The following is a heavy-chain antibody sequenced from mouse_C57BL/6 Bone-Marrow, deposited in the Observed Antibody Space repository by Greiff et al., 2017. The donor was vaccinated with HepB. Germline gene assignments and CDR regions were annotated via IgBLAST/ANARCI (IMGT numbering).Heavy chain of an antibody. CDR1: GFTFSDYG. D-gene: IGHD1-1*01. Sequence: EVQVVESGGGLVKPGGSLKLSCAASGFTFSDYGMHWVRQAPEKGLEWVAYISSGSSTIYYADTVKGRFTISRDNAKNTLFLQMTSLRSEDTAMYYCARLIYYGSSTYYAMDYWGQGTSVTVSS. J-gene: IGHJ4*01. CDR2: ISSGSSTI. V-gene: IGHV5-17*01. CDR3: ARLIYYGSSTYYAMDY.